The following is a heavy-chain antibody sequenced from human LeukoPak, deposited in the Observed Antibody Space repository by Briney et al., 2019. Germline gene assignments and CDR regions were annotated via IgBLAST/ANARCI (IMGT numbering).Heavy chain of an antibody. V-gene: IGHV4-59*01. CDR2: IYYTGST. Sequence: SETLSLTCSVSGTSISSLYWSWIRQPPGKGLEWIGYIYYTGSTNYNPSLKSPVTIFVDTSKNQFSLKLNSVTTADTAVYYCASGPRTNWARFDHWGQGTLVTVSS. CDR3: ASGPRTNWARFDH. J-gene: IGHJ4*02. D-gene: IGHD1-1*01. CDR1: GTSISSLY.